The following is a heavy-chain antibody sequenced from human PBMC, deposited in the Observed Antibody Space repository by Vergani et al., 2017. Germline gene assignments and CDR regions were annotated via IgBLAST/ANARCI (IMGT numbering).Heavy chain of an antibody. J-gene: IGHJ4*02. D-gene: IGHD5-12*01. CDR3: AKYVRDSTDGLPDS. Sequence: QVQLVESAGGVVQPGGSLRLSCAASGFTFSIFGMHWIRQAPGKGLEWLAYIGKDGINTRYRDAVKGLFTVSRVNSKNILYLQMDSRRSEDTALYYCAKYVRDSTDGLPDSWGPGTLVIVSS. CDR2: IGKDGINT. CDR1: GFTFSIFG. V-gene: IGHV3-30*02.